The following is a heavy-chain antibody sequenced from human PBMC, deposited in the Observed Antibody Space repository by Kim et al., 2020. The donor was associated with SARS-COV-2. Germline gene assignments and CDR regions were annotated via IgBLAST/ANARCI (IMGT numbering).Heavy chain of an antibody. D-gene: IGHD2-15*01. V-gene: IGHV5-51*01. Sequence: TRYSPSFQGQVTMSVDKSISTAYLQWSSLKASDTAMYYCARSNVVYGMDVWGQGTTVAVSS. CDR3: ARSNVVYGMDV. CDR2: T. J-gene: IGHJ6*02.